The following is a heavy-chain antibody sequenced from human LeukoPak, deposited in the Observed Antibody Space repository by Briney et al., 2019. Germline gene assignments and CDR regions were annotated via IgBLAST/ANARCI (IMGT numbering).Heavy chain of an antibody. CDR2: IQYDGSIK. D-gene: IGHD4-23*01. CDR1: GFIFNSYG. J-gene: IGHJ4*02. Sequence: PGGSLRLSCAASGFIFNSYGIHWVRQAPGKGLEWVAFIQYDGSIKYYADSVKGRFTISRDNSKNTLYLQMNSLRAEDTAVYYCARDRFTGGNSYFDYWGQGTLVTVSS. V-gene: IGHV3-30*02. CDR3: ARDRFTGGNSYFDY.